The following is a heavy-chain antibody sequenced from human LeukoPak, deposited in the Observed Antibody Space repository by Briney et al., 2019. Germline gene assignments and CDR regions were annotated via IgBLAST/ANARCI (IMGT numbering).Heavy chain of an antibody. J-gene: IGHJ4*02. Sequence: ASVKVSCKASGYTFTGYYMHWVRQAPGQGLEWMGWINPNSGGTNYAQKFQGRVTMTRDTSISTAYMELSRLRSDDTAVYYCARVRYFDWLLPGERTDGFDYWGQGTLVTVSS. D-gene: IGHD3-9*01. CDR3: ARVRYFDWLLPGERTDGFDY. CDR1: GYTFTGYY. CDR2: INPNSGGT. V-gene: IGHV1-2*02.